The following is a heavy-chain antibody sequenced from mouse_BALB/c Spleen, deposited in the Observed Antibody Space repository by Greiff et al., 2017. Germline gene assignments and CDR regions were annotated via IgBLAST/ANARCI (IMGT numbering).Heavy chain of an antibody. Sequence: EVNLVESGGDLVKPGGSLKLSCAASGFTFSSYGMSWVRQTPDKRLEWVATISSGGSYTYYPDSVKGRFTISRDNAKNTLYLQMSSLNSEDTAMYYCARHDADFDVWGAGTTVTVSS. J-gene: IGHJ1*01. CDR1: GFTFSSYG. D-gene: IGHD2-3*01. CDR3: ARHDADFDV. CDR2: ISSGGSYT. V-gene: IGHV5-6*01.